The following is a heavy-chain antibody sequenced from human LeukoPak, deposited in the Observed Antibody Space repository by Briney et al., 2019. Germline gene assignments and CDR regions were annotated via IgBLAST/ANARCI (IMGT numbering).Heavy chain of an antibody. CDR3: ARDRGVLSMVRGVFDY. V-gene: IGHV3-23*01. J-gene: IGHJ4*02. Sequence: GGSLRLSCTASGFTLSSYEMTWIRQAPGKGLEWVSSIDYSGDTTYYADSVKGRFTISRDNAKNSLYLQMSSLRAEDTAVYYCARDRGVLSMVRGVFDYWGQGTLVTVSS. CDR1: GFTLSSYE. CDR2: IDYSGDTT. D-gene: IGHD3-10*01.